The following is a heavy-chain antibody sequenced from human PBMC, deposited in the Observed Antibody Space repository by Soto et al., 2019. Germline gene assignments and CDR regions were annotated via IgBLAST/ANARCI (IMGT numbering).Heavy chain of an antibody. CDR1: GASVASPEHY. D-gene: IGHD2-21*02. CDR3: ARRRYCLSGDCFPNWFDP. Sequence: PSETLSLTCSVSGASVASPEHYWTWIRQSPGKGLEWIGYIYYGGSTVYNPSLKGRSTVSLDTSKNQFSLNLTSVTAADTAVYFCARRRYCLSGDCFPNWFDPWGQGTLVTVSS. CDR2: IYYGGST. J-gene: IGHJ5*02. V-gene: IGHV4-30-4*01.